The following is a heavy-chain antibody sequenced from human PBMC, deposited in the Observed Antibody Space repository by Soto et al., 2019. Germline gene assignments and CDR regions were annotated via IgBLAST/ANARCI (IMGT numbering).Heavy chain of an antibody. D-gene: IGHD3-10*01. Sequence: EVQLVESGGGLVQPGGSLRLSCAASGFTFSSYWMSWVRQAPGKGLEWVANIKQDGSEKYYVDSVKGRFTISRDNAKNSLYLQMNSLRAEDTAVYYCARVRFGEVFSGYFDLWGRGTLVTVSS. V-gene: IGHV3-7*01. CDR1: GFTFSSYW. CDR3: ARVRFGEVFSGYFDL. CDR2: IKQDGSEK. J-gene: IGHJ2*01.